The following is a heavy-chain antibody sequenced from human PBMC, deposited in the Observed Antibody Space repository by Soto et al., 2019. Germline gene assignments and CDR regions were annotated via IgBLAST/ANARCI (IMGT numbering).Heavy chain of an antibody. CDR1: GFTFSDYY. V-gene: IGHV3-11*01. D-gene: IGHD3-22*01. CDR2: ISSSGSTI. Sequence: GGTLRLSCAASGFTFSDYYMSWIRQAPGRGLEWVSYISSSGSTIYYADSVKGRFTISRDNAKHSLYLQMNSLRAEDTAVYYCSRGLYYHDRWRYPGYWGQGTLVTVSS. CDR3: SRGLYYHDRWRYPGY. J-gene: IGHJ4*02.